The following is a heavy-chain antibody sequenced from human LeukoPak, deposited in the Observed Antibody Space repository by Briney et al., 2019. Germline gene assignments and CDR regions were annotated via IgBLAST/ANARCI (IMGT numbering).Heavy chain of an antibody. Sequence: ASVKVSCKASGGTFSRSGISWVRQAPGQGLEWMGGIIPIFGTVNYAQKFQGRVTITADESTSTAYMELTSLRSEDTAIYYCARDGAIFDGRGYYYLWWGQGTLVTVSS. V-gene: IGHV1-69*13. CDR3: ARDGAIFDGRGYYYLW. J-gene: IGHJ4*02. D-gene: IGHD3-22*01. CDR2: IIPIFGTV. CDR1: GGTFSRSG.